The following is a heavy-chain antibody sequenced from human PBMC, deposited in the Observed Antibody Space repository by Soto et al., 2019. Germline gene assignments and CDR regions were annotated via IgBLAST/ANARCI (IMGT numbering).Heavy chain of an antibody. CDR1: GFSLTTSGVG. CDR3: AHSPCSGGTCYLFDH. CDR2: IYWDGIE. J-gene: IGHJ4*02. V-gene: IGHV2-5*02. Sequence: QITLKESRPTLVKPTQTLTLTCTVSGFSLTTSGVGVGWIRQPPGKAPEWLALIYWDGIERYSPSLRSRLTITMDTSKNQVVLTMTTMDPVDTATYYCAHSPCSGGTCYLFDHWGQGTPVIVSS. D-gene: IGHD2-15*01.